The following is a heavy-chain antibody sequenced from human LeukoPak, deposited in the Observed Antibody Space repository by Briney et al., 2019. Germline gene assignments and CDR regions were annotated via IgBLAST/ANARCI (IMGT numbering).Heavy chain of an antibody. CDR3: TTESYYDILTGYYRNWFDP. J-gene: IGHJ5*02. Sequence: PGGSLRLSCAASGFTFSDYYMSWIRQAPGKGLEWVGRIKSKTDGGTTDYAAPVKGRFTISRDDSKNTLYLQMNSLKTEDTAVYYCTTESYYDILTGYYRNWFDPWGQGTLVTVSS. CDR1: GFTFSDYY. CDR2: IKSKTDGGTT. D-gene: IGHD3-9*01. V-gene: IGHV3-15*01.